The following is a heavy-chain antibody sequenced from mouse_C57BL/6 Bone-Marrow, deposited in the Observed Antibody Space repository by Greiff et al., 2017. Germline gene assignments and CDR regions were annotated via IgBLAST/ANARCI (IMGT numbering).Heavy chain of an antibody. V-gene: IGHV5-6*01. J-gene: IGHJ2*01. Sequence: EVKLMESGGDLVKPGGSLKLSCAASGFTFSSYGMSWVRQTPDKRLEWVATISSGGSYTYYPDSVKGRFTISRDNAKNTLYLQMSSLKSEDTAMYDCARLHVGNFDYWGQGTTLTVSS. CDR1: GFTFSSYG. CDR3: ARLHVGNFDY. CDR2: ISSGGSYT.